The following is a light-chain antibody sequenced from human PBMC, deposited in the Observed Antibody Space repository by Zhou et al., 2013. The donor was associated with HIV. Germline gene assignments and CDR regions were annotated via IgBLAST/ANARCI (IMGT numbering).Light chain of an antibody. V-gene: IGKV3-11*01. Sequence: EIVLTQSPATLSLSPGERATLSCRASQSVSSYLAWYQQKPGQAPRLLIYDASNRATGIPARFSGSGSGTDFTLTISSLEPEDFATYYCQQAHSFPYTFGQGTKLE. CDR1: QSVSSY. CDR2: DAS. J-gene: IGKJ2*01. CDR3: QQAHSFPYT.